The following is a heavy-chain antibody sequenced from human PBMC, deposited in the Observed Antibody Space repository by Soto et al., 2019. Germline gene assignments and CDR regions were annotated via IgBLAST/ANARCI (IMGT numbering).Heavy chain of an antibody. CDR1: GGSYSDSC. Sequence: SDTRSLTCAVFGGSYSDSCRSCIRQSAGRGLEWMGEITNSGSTYYNPSLKSRVNISGDTSKNQFSLEVRSVAAADTGTYYCARGRPAIATRWFDSWGHGILITV. CDR3: ARGRPAIATRWFDS. D-gene: IGHD1-1*01. J-gene: IGHJ5*01. V-gene: IGHV4-34*01. CDR2: ITNSGST.